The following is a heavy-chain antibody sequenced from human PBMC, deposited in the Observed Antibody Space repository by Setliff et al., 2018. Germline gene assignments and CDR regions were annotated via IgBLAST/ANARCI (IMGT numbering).Heavy chain of an antibody. J-gene: IGHJ4*02. CDR1: GFTFDDYA. CDR3: AKDRGSSSLVRGLMRDY. D-gene: IGHD3-10*01. V-gene: IGHV3-9*01. CDR2: ISWNSGSM. Sequence: PGGSLRLSCAASGFTFDDYAMHWVRQAPGKGLEWVSGISWNSGSMGYADSVKGRFTISRDNAKNSLYLQMNSLRAEDTALYYCAKDRGSSSLVRGLMRDYWGQGTQVTVSS.